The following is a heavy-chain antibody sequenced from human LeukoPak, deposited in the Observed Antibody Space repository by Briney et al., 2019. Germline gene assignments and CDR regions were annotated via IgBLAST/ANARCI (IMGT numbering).Heavy chain of an antibody. CDR2: ISGGGGDT. CDR3: VKTMTGYFSDGFDI. V-gene: IGHV3-23*01. CDR1: GFTFSSDA. Sequence: GESLKISCAASGFTFSSDAMIWVRQAPGKGLEWVSNISGGGGDTYYGDSVKGRFTISRDNSKTTLYLQMNSLRVEDTAVYWCVKTMTGYFSDGFDIWGQGTMVTVSS. J-gene: IGHJ3*02. D-gene: IGHD3-9*01.